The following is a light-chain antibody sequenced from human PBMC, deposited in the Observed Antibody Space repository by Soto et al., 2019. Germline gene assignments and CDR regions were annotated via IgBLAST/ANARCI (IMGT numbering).Light chain of an antibody. CDR2: EVS. J-gene: IGLJ1*01. CDR1: SADVGGYNF. Sequence: QSVLTQPPSASGSLGQSVTLSCTGTSADVGGYNFVSWYQQHPGKAPKLMIFEVSQRPSGVPDRFSGSKSGNTASLTVSELQAEAEADYYCASYAGSQNYVFGTGTKVTVL. V-gene: IGLV2-8*01. CDR3: ASYAGSQNYV.